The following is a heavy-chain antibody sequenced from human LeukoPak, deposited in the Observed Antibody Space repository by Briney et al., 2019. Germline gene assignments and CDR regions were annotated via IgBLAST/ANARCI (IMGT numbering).Heavy chain of an antibody. J-gene: IGHJ2*01. CDR1: GYTLTSYY. CDR2: INPSGGST. V-gene: IGHV1-46*01. Sequence: ASVKVSCKASGYTLTSYYMHWVRQAPGQGLEWMGIINPSGGSTSYAQKFQGRVTMTRDTSTSTVYMELSSLRSEDTAVYYCARPMTTLETRRRDWYFDLWGRGTLVTVSS. D-gene: IGHD4-23*01. CDR3: ARPMTTLETRRRDWYFDL.